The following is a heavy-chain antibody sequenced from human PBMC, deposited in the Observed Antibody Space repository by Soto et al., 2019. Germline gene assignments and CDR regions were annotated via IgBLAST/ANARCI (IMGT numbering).Heavy chain of an antibody. CDR2: ISAYNGNT. J-gene: IGHJ6*02. CDR3: AREVPAPYYYYGMDV. Sequence: QVQLVQSGGEVKKPGASVKVSCKTSGYSFTTYGLSWVRQAPGQGLEWMGWISAYNGNTNYAQQLQGRVTMTTDTSTSTAYMKLRRLSSDDTAVYYCAREVPAPYYYYGMDVWGQGSTVTVSS. V-gene: IGHV1-18*01. CDR1: GYSFTTYG.